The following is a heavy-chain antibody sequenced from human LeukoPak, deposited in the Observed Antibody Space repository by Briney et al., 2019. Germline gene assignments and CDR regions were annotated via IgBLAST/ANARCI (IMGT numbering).Heavy chain of an antibody. D-gene: IGHD3-22*01. CDR1: GFTFGSYN. CDR3: AKLDYYDTH. V-gene: IGHV3-23*01. Sequence: GGSLRLSCAASGFTFGSYNMNWVRQAPGKGLEWVSSITGSSASTYYADSVKGRFTISRDNSKNTLYLQMNSLRAEDTAVYFCAKLDYYDTHWGQGTLVTVSS. CDR2: ITGSSAST. J-gene: IGHJ4*02.